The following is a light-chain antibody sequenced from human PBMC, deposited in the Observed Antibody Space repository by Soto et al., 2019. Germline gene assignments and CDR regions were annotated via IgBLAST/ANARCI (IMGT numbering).Light chain of an antibody. V-gene: IGLV2-23*01. Sequence: QSALTQPASVSGSPGQSITISCTGTSSDVGSYNLVSWYQQHPGKAPKLMIYEGSKRPSGVSNRFSGSKSGNTASLTISGPQAEDEADYYCCSYAGSSTPVVFGGGPKLTVL. CDR1: SSDVGSYNL. CDR3: CSYAGSSTPVV. CDR2: EGS. J-gene: IGLJ2*01.